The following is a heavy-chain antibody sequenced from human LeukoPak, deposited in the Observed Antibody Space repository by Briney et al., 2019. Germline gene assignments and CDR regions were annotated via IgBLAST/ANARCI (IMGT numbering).Heavy chain of an antibody. J-gene: IGHJ4*02. CDR1: GGSISSYY. CDR2: IYTSGST. Sequence: SGTLSLTCAVSGGSISSYYWSWIRQPAGKGLEWIGRIYTSGSTNYNPSLKSRVTISVDKSKNQFSLKLSSVTAADTAVYYCTRNSAHEYYFDYWGQGTLVTVSS. V-gene: IGHV4-4*07. D-gene: IGHD4-23*01. CDR3: TRNSAHEYYFDY.